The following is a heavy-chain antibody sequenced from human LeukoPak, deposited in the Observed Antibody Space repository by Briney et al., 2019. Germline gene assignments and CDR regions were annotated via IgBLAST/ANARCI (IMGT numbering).Heavy chain of an antibody. V-gene: IGHV3-23*01. CDR3: AKGAFSSSFPHFDY. D-gene: IGHD6-6*01. J-gene: IGHJ4*02. CDR1: GFTFTNFS. Sequence: PGGSLRLSCAASGFTFTNFSMNWVRQAPGKGLEWVATFSRGGDRTHYADSVKGRFTMCRDNSNDTLFLQMNSLRVVDTALYYCAKGAFSSSFPHFDYWGQGISVTVSS. CDR2: FSRGGDRT.